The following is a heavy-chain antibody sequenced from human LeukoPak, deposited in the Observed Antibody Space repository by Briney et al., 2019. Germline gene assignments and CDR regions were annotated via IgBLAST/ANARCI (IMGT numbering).Heavy chain of an antibody. J-gene: IGHJ3*02. CDR3: ARAGSITIFGVVTYDRNRDAFDI. Sequence: SVKVSCKASGGTFSSYAISWVRQAPGQGLEWMGGIIPIFGTANYAQKFQGRVTITTDESTSTAYMELSSLRSEDTAVYYCARAGSITIFGVVTYDRNRDAFDIWGQGTMVTVSS. CDR2: IIPIFGTA. CDR1: GGTFSSYA. D-gene: IGHD3-3*01. V-gene: IGHV1-69*05.